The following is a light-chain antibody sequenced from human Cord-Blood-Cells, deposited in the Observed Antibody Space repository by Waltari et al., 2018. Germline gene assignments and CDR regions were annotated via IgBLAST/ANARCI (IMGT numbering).Light chain of an antibody. CDR3: QQYNNGLT. CDR2: GAS. Sequence: EIVMTQTPATLSVSPGERATLSRMAMQSVNRNLAWYRQKPVQAARLLIYGASTMATGIPARFSGSGSGTEFTLTISSLQSEDFAVYYCQQYNNGLTFGGGTKVEIK. CDR1: QSVNRN. J-gene: IGKJ4*01. V-gene: IGKV3-15*01.